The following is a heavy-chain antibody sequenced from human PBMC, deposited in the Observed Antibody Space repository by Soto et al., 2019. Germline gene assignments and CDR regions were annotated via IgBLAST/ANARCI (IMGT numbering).Heavy chain of an antibody. D-gene: IGHD3-10*01. V-gene: IGHV4-34*01. J-gene: IGHJ6*03. CDR1: GGSFSGYY. CDR2: INHSGST. Sequence: SETLSLTCAVYGGSFSGYYWSWIRQPPGKGLEWIGEINHSGSTNYNPSLKSRVTISVDTSKNQFSLKLSSVTAADTAVYYCARGRKYTHYYGSGSYPPYYYYYMDVWGKGTTVTVSS. CDR3: ARGRKYTHYYGSGSYPPYYYYYMDV.